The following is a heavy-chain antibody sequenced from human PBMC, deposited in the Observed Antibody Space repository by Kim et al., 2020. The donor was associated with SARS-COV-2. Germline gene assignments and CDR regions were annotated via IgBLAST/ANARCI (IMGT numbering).Heavy chain of an antibody. CDR3: ARQIIRSGYYRGPCDV. J-gene: IGHJ3*01. CDR2: IKQDEGEK. Sequence: GGSLRLSCAGSGFTLGEYWMTWVRQAPGRGLEWVANIKQDEGEKYYVDSVKGRFTISRDNAKSSVYLQMNSLRAEDTAVYYCARQIIRSGYYRGPCDVWGQGITVIVSS. CDR1: GFTLGEYW. V-gene: IGHV3-7*03. D-gene: IGHD3-22*01.